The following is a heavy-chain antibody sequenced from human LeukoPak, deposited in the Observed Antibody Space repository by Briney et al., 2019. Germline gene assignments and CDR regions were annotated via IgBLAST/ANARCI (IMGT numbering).Heavy chain of an antibody. V-gene: IGHV3-30-3*01. Sequence: PGGSLRLSCAASGFTFSSYAMHWVRQAPGKGLEWVAVISYDGSNKYYADSVKGRFTISRDNSKNTLYLQMNSLRAEDTAVYYCAKDGEEGYSSSQREGGFMDVWGQGTTVTVSS. CDR3: AKDGEEGYSSSQREGGFMDV. D-gene: IGHD6-13*01. J-gene: IGHJ6*02. CDR1: GFTFSSYA. CDR2: ISYDGSNK.